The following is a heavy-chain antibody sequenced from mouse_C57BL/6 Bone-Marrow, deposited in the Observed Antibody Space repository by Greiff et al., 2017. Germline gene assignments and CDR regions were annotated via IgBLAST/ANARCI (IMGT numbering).Heavy chain of an antibody. CDR2: ISSGGSYT. J-gene: IGHJ3*01. CDR3: ARHGRLRRRFAY. D-gene: IGHD2-2*01. CDR1: GFTFSSYG. V-gene: IGHV5-6*01. Sequence: VQLQQSGGDLVKPGGSLKLSCAASGFTFSSYGMSWVRQTPDKRLEWVATISSGGSYTYYPDSVKGRFTISRDNAKNTLYLQMGGLKSEDTAMYYCARHGRLRRRFAYWGQGTLVTVSA.